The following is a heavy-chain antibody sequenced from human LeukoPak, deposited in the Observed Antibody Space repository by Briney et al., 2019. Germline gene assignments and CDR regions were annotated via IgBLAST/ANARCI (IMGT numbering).Heavy chain of an antibody. CDR2: IYTSGST. J-gene: IGHJ4*02. CDR3: ARDFGSSGPPEPYYFDY. CDR1: GGSISSYY. Sequence: SETLSLTCTVSGGSISSYYWSWIRQPAGKGLEWIGRIYTSGSTNYNPSLKSRVTMSVDTSENQFSLKLSSVTAADTAVYYCARDFGSSGPPEPYYFDYWGQGTLVTVSS. D-gene: IGHD6-19*01. V-gene: IGHV4-4*07.